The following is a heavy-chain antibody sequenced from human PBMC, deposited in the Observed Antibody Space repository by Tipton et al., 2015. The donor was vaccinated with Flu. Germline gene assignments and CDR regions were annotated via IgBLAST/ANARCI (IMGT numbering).Heavy chain of an antibody. J-gene: IGHJ4*02. CDR3: AREIDFWSGLDY. Sequence: QSGAEVKKPGASVKVSCKASGYTFTSYDINWVRQATGQGLEWMGWMNPNSGNTGYAQKFQGRVTMTTDTSTSTAYMELRSLRSDDTAVYYCAREIDFWSGLDYWGQGTLVTVSS. D-gene: IGHD3-3*01. CDR1: GYTFTSYD. V-gene: IGHV1-8*01. CDR2: MNPNSGNT.